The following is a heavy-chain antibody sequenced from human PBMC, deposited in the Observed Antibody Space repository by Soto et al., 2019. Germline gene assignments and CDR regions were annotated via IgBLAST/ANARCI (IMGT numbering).Heavy chain of an antibody. CDR2: ISSTSATT. V-gene: IGHV3-11*04. CDR3: ARGGVSTTFDY. D-gene: IGHD3-16*01. J-gene: IGHJ4*01. CDR1: GFPLNEHF. Sequence: QVKLVESGGGLVKPGGSLTLSCEGSGFPLNEHFMNWIRQAPGKGPEWIAYISSTSATTYYADSVKGRFTISRDNSKNSLSLQMNRLRCEDTAVYYCARGGVSTTFDYWGQGSLVTVSS.